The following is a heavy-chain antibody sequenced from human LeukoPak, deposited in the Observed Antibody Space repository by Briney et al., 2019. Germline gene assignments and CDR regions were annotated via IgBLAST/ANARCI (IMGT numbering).Heavy chain of an antibody. CDR3: ARDPYSSSSYYFDY. J-gene: IGHJ4*02. CDR2: ISSSSSYI. Sequence: GGSLRLSCEASGFTFSSYSMNWVRQAPGKGLEWVSSISSSSSYIYYADSVKGRFTISRDNAKNSLYLQMNSLRAEDTAVYYCARDPYSSSSYYFDYWGQGTLVTVSS. V-gene: IGHV3-21*01. D-gene: IGHD6-6*01. CDR1: GFTFSSYS.